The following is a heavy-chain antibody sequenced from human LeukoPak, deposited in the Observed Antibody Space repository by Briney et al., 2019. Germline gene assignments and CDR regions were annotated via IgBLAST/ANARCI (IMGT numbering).Heavy chain of an antibody. CDR2: ISYDGGNK. Sequence: PGGSLRLSCAASGFTFSSYAMHWVRQAPGKGLEWVAIISYDGGNKYYSDSVKGRFTISRDNSENTLYLHMNSLKTEDTAVYYCARALYSGSYYVPIDSWGQGTLVTVSS. CDR1: GFTFSSYA. CDR3: ARALYSGSYYVPIDS. V-gene: IGHV3-30-3*01. D-gene: IGHD1-26*01. J-gene: IGHJ4*02.